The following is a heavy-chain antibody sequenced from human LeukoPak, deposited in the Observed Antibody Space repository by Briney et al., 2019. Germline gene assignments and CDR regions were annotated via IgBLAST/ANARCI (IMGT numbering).Heavy chain of an antibody. CDR1: GGSISSSYSY. V-gene: IGHV4-39*07. D-gene: IGHD6-19*01. Sequence: SETLSLTCTVSGGSISSSYSYWGWIRQPPGKGLEWIGNIFYSGSTYYSPSLKSRVTISLDTSRNQFSLKLNSVTAADTAVYYCARGSYSTGPWGYWGQGTLVTVSS. J-gene: IGHJ4*02. CDR2: IFYSGST. CDR3: ARGSYSTGPWGY.